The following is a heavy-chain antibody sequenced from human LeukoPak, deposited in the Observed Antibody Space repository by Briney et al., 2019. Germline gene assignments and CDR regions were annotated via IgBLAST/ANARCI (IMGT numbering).Heavy chain of an antibody. D-gene: IGHD6-19*01. CDR1: GGSITSSSYY. CDR3: ASGIAVAGTGGVDY. J-gene: IGHJ4*02. V-gene: IGHV4-39*01. Sequence: PSETLSLTCSVSGGSITSSSYYWGWIRQPPEKGLEWIGSIYYTGGTYYSPSLKSRVTISVDTSKNQFSLKLSSVTAADTAVYYCASGIAVAGTGGVDYWGQGTLVTVSS. CDR2: IYYTGGT.